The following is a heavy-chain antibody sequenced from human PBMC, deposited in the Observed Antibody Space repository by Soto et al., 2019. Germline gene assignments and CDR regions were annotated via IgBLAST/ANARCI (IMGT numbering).Heavy chain of an antibody. V-gene: IGHV1-18*01. CDR3: ARSSGSGYYALSY. D-gene: IGHD3-22*01. CDR2: ISAYNDKP. J-gene: IGHJ4*02. CDR1: GYTFTNYG. Sequence: QGQLVQSGAEVKKPGASVKVSCKASGYTFTNYGISWVRQAPGQGLEWMGWISAYNDKPNYAQKLQGRVTMTTDTSTSTAYMELRCLRSDDTAVYYSARSSGSGYYALSYWGQGTLVTVSS.